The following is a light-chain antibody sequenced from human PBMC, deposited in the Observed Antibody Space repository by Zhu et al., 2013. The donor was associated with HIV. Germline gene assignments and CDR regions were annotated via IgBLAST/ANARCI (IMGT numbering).Light chain of an antibody. V-gene: IGKV1-5*01. CDR2: AAS. CDR3: QQYNTYPLT. Sequence: DIQMSQSPSTLSASVGDTITITCRASQSINNWVAWYQQKPGKAPKLLIYAASTLKYGVPSRFSGSGSGTEFTLTISSLQPDDFATYYCQQYNTYPLTFGGGPKVEIK. J-gene: IGKJ4*01. CDR1: QSINNW.